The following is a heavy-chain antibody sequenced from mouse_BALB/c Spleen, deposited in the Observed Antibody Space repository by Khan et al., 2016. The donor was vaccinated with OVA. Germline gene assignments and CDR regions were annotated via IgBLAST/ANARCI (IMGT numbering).Heavy chain of an antibody. CDR1: GYSFTDYN. CDR3: ARGDYDYDVGLPAY. CDR2: IDPYNDVT. D-gene: IGHD2-4*01. V-gene: IGHV1S135*01. Sequence: VQLKQSGPELVKPGASVKVSCKASGYSFTDYNMYWVKQSHGKSLEWIGYIDPYNDVTSYNQKFKGKATLTVDKSSSTACMHLNSLTSEDSAVXCCARGDYDYDVGLPAYWGQGTLVTVSA. J-gene: IGHJ3*01.